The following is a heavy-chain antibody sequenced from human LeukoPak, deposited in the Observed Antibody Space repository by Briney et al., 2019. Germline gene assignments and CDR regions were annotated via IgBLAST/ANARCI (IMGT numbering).Heavy chain of an antibody. CDR1: GLTFSSYW. CDR2: INNDGSTT. V-gene: IGHV3-74*01. J-gene: IGHJ5*02. D-gene: IGHD2-21*02. CDR3: AREGHCGGDCLST. Sequence: GGSLRLSCAASGLTFSSYWMHWVRQAPGKGLVWVSRINNDGSTTIYADSVKGRSTISRDNAKSTVYLEMNSLRDEDTAVYYCAREGHCGGDCLSTWGQGTLVTVSS.